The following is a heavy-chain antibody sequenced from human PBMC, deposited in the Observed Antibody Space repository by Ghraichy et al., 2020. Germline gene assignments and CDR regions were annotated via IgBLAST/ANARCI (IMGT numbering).Heavy chain of an antibody. Sequence: GGSLRLSCAASGFTFSSYSMNWVRQAPGKGLEWVSSISSSSSYIYYADSVKGRFTISRDNAKNSLYLQMNSLRAEDTAVYYCARDSGYSSSWPYYYYGMDVWGQGTTVTVSS. D-gene: IGHD6-13*01. J-gene: IGHJ6*02. CDR3: ARDSGYSSSWPYYYYGMDV. CDR2: ISSSSSYI. V-gene: IGHV3-21*01. CDR1: GFTFSSYS.